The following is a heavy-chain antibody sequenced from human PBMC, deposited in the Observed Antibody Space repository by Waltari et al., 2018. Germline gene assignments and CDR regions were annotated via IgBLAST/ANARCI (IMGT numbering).Heavy chain of an antibody. CDR2: FDSEEGET. CDR3: ATDPRTAFDDGVDY. V-gene: IGHV1-24*01. D-gene: IGHD3-9*01. CDR1: GYTLTELS. Sequence: QVQLVQSGAEVKKPGASVKVSCKVSGYTLTELSMHWVRQAPGKGLEWMGGFDSEEGETTDAQKCQGRVAMTEDTSTDTAYMELSSLRSADTAVYYCATDPRTAFDDGVDYWGQGTLVTVSS. J-gene: IGHJ4*02.